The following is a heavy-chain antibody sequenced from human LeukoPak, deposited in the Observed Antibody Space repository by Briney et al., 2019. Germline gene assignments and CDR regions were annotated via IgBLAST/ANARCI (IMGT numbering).Heavy chain of an antibody. V-gene: IGHV3-7*01. CDR3: ARDQSYYYYGMDV. J-gene: IGHJ6*02. Sequence: GGSLRLSCAASGFTFSSYSMNWVRQAPGKGLEWVANIKQDGSEKYYVDSVKGRFTISRDNAKNSLYLQMNSLRAEDTAVYYCARDQSYYYYGMDVWGQGTTVTVSS. CDR2: IKQDGSEK. CDR1: GFTFSSYS.